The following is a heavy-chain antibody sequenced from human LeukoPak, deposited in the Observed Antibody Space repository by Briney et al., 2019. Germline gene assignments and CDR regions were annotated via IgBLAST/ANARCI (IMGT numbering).Heavy chain of an antibody. Sequence: NPGGSLRLSCAASGFTFSSYSMNWVRQAPGKGLEWVSSISSSSSYIYYADSVKGRFTISRDNAKNSLYLQMNSLRAEDTAVYYCATERGGVVPAAPGLSDAFDIWGQGTMVTVSS. V-gene: IGHV3-21*01. CDR2: ISSSSSYI. CDR1: GFTFSSYS. D-gene: IGHD2-2*01. J-gene: IGHJ3*02. CDR3: ATERGGVVPAAPGLSDAFDI.